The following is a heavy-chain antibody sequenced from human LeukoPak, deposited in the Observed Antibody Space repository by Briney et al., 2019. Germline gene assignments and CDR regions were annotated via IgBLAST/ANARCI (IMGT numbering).Heavy chain of an antibody. CDR1: GGSVNSNDHY. CDR2: IYYRGNT. Sequence: SQTLSLTCSVSGGSVNSNDHYWSWIPQSPGRGLEWIGSIYYRGNTYYSPSLESRVAMSMDVPRNQFSLQMNSVTAADTAVYYCASKEPFYDVLTGYYGGTFDIWGQGTMVTVSS. J-gene: IGHJ3*02. CDR3: ASKEPFYDVLTGYYGGTFDI. V-gene: IGHV4-30-4*01. D-gene: IGHD3-9*01.